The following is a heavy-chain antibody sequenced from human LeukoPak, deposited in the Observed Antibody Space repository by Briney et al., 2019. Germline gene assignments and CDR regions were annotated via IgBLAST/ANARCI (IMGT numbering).Heavy chain of an antibody. CDR3: AREGDYGDYSKSFYYMDV. CDR1: GGYIGSYY. D-gene: IGHD4-17*01. J-gene: IGHJ6*03. Sequence: SETLSLTCTVSGGYIGSYYWSWIRQAAGQGLEWIGRIHTSENTDYNPSLKSRVTMSVDMSTSQFSLRLTSVTAADTAVYYCAREGDYGDYSKSFYYMDVWGKGTTVTVSS. CDR2: IHTSENT. V-gene: IGHV4-4*07.